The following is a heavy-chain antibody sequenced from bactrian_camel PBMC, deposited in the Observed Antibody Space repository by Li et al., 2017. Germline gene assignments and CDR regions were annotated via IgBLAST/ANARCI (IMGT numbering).Heavy chain of an antibody. V-gene: IGHV3S53*01. CDR3: AADRFNLQLSRYYTN. D-gene: IGHD2*01. J-gene: IGHJ4*01. Sequence: HVQLVESGGGSVQAGGSLSLSCTVSGYTYSRHSMGWFRQAPGKEREGVAAIAHDGTTSYADSVKGRFTISKDNAENTLYLQMNNLSPEDTAMYYCAADRFNLQLSRYYTNWGRGTQVTVS. CDR2: IAHDGTT. CDR1: GYTYSRHS.